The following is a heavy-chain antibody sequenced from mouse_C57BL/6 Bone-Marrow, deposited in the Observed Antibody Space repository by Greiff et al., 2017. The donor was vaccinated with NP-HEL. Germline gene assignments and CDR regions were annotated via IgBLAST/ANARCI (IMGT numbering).Heavy chain of an antibody. CDR1: GYTFTSYW. CDR2: IDPSDSET. Sequence: QVQLQQPGAELVRPGSSVKLSCKASGYTFTSYWMHWVKQRPIQGLEWIGNIDPSDSETHYNQKFKDKATLTVDKSSSTAYMQLISLTSEDSAVYDGACIYYYGSSLYFDYWGQGTTLTVSS. V-gene: IGHV1-52*01. CDR3: ACIYYYGSSLYFDY. D-gene: IGHD1-1*01. J-gene: IGHJ2*01.